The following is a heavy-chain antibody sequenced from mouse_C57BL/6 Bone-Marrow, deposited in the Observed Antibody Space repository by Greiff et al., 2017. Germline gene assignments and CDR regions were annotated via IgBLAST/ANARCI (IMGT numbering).Heavy chain of an antibody. CDR3: AREGYGSSPYGYFDV. J-gene: IGHJ1*03. Sequence: QVQLQQPGAELVMPGASVKLSCKASGYTFTSYWMHWVKQRPGQGLEWIGEIDPSVSYTNYNQKFKGKSTLTVDKSSSTAYMQLSSLTSEDSAVYYSAREGYGSSPYGYFDVGGTGTTVTVSS. V-gene: IGHV1-69*01. CDR1: GYTFTSYW. CDR2: IDPSVSYT. D-gene: IGHD1-1*01.